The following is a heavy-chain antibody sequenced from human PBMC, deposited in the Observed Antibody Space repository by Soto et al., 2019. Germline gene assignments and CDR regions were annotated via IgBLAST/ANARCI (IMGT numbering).Heavy chain of an antibody. CDR3: ARAVNSGYPDTFDI. CDR2: VYYSGST. J-gene: IGHJ3*02. Sequence: QVQLQESGPGLVRPSETLSLTCSVSGGSISNYYWNWIRQPPGKGLEWIGYVYYSGSTHFHPSLKSRVTMSVDTSKNHFSLHLSSVTAADAAIYYCARAVNSGYPDTFDIWGQGTRVTVAS. CDR1: GGSISNYY. D-gene: IGHD5-12*01. V-gene: IGHV4-59*01.